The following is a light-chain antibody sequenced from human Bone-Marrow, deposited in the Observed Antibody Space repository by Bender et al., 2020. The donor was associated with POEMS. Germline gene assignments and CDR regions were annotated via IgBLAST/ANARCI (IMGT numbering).Light chain of an antibody. V-gene: IGLV3-1*01. CDR3: QAWDSSTVI. Sequence: SYELTQPPSVSVSPGQTASITCSGHKLGNKYTSWYQQRPGQSPVLVIYQDDKRPSVIPERFSGSNSGNTATLTISGTQAMDEADYYCQAWDSSTVILGRGTKLTVL. CDR1: KLGNKY. J-gene: IGLJ2*01. CDR2: QDD.